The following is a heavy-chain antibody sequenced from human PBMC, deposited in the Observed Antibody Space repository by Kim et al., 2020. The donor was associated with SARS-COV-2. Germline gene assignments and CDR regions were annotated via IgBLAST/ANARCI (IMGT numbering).Heavy chain of an antibody. CDR3: ASEGSPAARWGDAFDI. J-gene: IGHJ3*02. CDR2: IYYSGST. D-gene: IGHD2-2*01. Sequence: SETLSLTCTVSGGSISSYYWSWIRQPPGKGLEWIGYIYYSGSTNYNPSLKSRVTISVDTSKNQFSLKLSSVTAADTAVYYCASEGSPAARWGDAFDIWGQGTMVTVSS. V-gene: IGHV4-59*01. CDR1: GGSISSYY.